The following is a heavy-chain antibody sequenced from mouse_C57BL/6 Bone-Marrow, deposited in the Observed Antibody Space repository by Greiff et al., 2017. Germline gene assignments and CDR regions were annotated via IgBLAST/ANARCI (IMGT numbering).Heavy chain of an antibody. CDR1: GYTFTSYW. D-gene: IGHD1-1*01. CDR2: IYPGNSDT. CDR3: TRRDHYYGSYFDF. V-gene: IGHV1-5*01. J-gene: IGHJ2*01. Sequence: EVQLQQSGTVLARPGASVKMSCKTSGYTFTSYWMHWVKQRPGKGLEWIGGIYPGNSDTSYNQKFKGKAKLTEVTAASTAYMALSILTNEDSAVYYCTRRDHYYGSYFDFWCQGTTLTGSS.